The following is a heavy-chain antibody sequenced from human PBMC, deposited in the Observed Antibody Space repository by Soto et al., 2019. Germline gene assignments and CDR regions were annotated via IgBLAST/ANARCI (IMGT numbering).Heavy chain of an antibody. CDR2: IIPIFGTA. D-gene: IGHD2-15*01. CDR3: ASDDCSGCSCYSGSLVHWFDP. J-gene: IGHJ5*02. CDR1: GGTLSSYA. V-gene: IGHV1-69*06. Sequence: ASVKVSCKASGGTLSSYAISWVRQAPGQGLEGMGGIIPIFGTANYAQKFQGRVTITEDKSTSKANLELSSLRSEDTAVYYCASDDCSGCSCYSGSLVHWFDPWGQGTLVTVSS.